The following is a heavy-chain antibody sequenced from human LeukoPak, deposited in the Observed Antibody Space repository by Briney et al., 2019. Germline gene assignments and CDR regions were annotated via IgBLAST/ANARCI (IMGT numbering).Heavy chain of an antibody. J-gene: IGHJ4*02. V-gene: IGHV3-30*02. CDR1: GFTFSTYA. D-gene: IGHD6-13*01. Sequence: GGSLRLSCAASGFTFSTYAMHWVRQAPGKGLEWVAAIWSDGSNKYYADSVKGRFTISRDNSKNTLYLQMNSLRAEDTAVYYCAKAPGIAAAFDYWGQGTLVTVSS. CDR3: AKAPGIAAAFDY. CDR2: IWSDGSNK.